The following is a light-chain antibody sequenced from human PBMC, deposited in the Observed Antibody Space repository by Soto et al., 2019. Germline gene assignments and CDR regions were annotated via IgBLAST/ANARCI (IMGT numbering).Light chain of an antibody. Sequence: EIVLKQSPGTLSLSPGERATLSCRASQSVSSSYLAWYQHKPGQAPRLLIYGASSRATGIPDRLSGSGSGTDFTLTISRLEPEDFAVYYCQQYGSSPPITFGPGNKVYI. J-gene: IGKJ3*01. CDR2: GAS. CDR3: QQYGSSPPIT. CDR1: QSVSSSY. V-gene: IGKV3-20*01.